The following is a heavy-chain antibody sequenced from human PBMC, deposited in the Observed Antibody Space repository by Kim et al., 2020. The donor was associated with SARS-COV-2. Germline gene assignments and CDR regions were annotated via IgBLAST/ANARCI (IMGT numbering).Heavy chain of an antibody. D-gene: IGHD2-21*01. CDR3: ARSGNLCVDY. J-gene: IGHJ4*02. Sequence: GGSLRLSCAASGFTFSRYSMNWVRQAPGKGLEWVSYISSSSTIYYADSVKGRFTISRDNAKNSVHLQMNSLRDEDTAVYYCARSGNLCVDYWGQGTLVTVSS. V-gene: IGHV3-48*02. CDR1: GFTFSRYS. CDR2: ISSSSTI.